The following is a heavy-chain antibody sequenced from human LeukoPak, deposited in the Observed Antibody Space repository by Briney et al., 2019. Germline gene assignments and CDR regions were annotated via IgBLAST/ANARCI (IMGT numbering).Heavy chain of an antibody. V-gene: IGHV3-11*04. CDR1: GFTFSDYY. CDR2: LSSSGSNI. D-gene: IGHD1-26*01. Sequence: GGSLRLSRAACGFTFSDYYMSLIRQAPGKGLEGVSYLSSSGSNIYYADSVKGRFTISRYNAKNSLYLQIHSLRAEDTAVYYCARIPGSYYYYYMDVWGKGNTVTVSS. J-gene: IGHJ6*03. CDR3: ARIPGSYYYYYMDV.